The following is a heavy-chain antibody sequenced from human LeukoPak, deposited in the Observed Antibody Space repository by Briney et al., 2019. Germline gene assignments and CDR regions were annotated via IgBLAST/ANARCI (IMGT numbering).Heavy chain of an antibody. CDR1: GFTFSTYT. D-gene: IGHD1-1*01. Sequence: PGGSLRLSCAASGFTFSTYTMHWIRQAPGKGLEWVSAINGGGGSTYYADSVKGRFTISRDNSKNTLYLQMNSLRAEDTAVYYCAKRRGTTGATYFDYWGQGTPVTVSS. CDR2: INGGGGST. V-gene: IGHV3-23*01. CDR3: AKRRGTTGATYFDY. J-gene: IGHJ4*02.